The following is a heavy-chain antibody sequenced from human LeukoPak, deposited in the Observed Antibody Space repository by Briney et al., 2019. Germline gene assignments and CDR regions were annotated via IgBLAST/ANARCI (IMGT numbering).Heavy chain of an antibody. CDR2: IKQDGSEK. D-gene: IGHD4-17*01. Sequence: PGGSLRLSCAASGFTFSSFWMSWARQAPGKGLEWVAHIKQDGSEKYYVDSVKGRFTISRDNAKSSVYPQMNSLRGEDTAFYYCARGKDGDYAYLDYWGQGTLVTVSS. CDR1: GFTFSSFW. V-gene: IGHV3-7*03. CDR3: ARGKDGDYAYLDY. J-gene: IGHJ4*02.